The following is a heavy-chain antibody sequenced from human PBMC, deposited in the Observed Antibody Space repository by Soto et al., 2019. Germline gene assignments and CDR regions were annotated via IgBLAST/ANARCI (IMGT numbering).Heavy chain of an antibody. Sequence: GGSLRLSCGASGFTFSSYSMNWVRQAPGKGLEWISYISSSSSTIFYADSVKGRFTISRDNDKNSLYLQMNNLRDEDTAVYFCAREGRYSGSDYFDYWGPGTLVTVSS. J-gene: IGHJ4*02. D-gene: IGHD5-12*01. V-gene: IGHV3-48*02. CDR3: AREGRYSGSDYFDY. CDR2: ISSSSSTI. CDR1: GFTFSSYS.